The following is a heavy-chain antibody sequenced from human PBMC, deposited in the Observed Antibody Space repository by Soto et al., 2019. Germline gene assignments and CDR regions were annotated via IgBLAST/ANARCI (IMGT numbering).Heavy chain of an antibody. CDR2: INPSGGST. D-gene: IGHD6-19*01. CDR1: GYTFTSYY. V-gene: IGHV1-46*01. CDR3: ASLGIAVAGTDYFDY. Sequence: AASVKVSCKASGYTFTSYYMHWVRQAPGQGLEWMGIINPSGGSTSYAQKFQGRVTMTRDTSTSTVYMELSSLRSEDTAVYYCASLGIAVAGTDYFDYWGQGTLVTVSS. J-gene: IGHJ4*02.